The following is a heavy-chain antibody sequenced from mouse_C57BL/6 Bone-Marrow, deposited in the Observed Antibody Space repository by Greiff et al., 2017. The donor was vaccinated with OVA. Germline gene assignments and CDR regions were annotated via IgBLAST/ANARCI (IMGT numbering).Heavy chain of an antibody. CDR1: GFNIKNTY. D-gene: IGHD1-1*01. J-gene: IGHJ2*01. CDR3: AREGVPYYYGGSDY. V-gene: IGHV14-3*01. CDR2: IDPANGNT. Sequence: EVQLQESVAELVRPGASVKLSCTASGFNIKNTYMHWVKQRPEQGLEWIGRIDPANGNTKYAPKFQGKATITADTSSSTAYMQLSSLTSEDSAVYFCAREGVPYYYGGSDYWGQGTTLTVSS.